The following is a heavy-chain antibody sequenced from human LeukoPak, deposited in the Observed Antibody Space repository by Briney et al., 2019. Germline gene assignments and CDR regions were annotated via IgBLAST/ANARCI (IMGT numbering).Heavy chain of an antibody. D-gene: IGHD6-6*01. CDR2: IKQDGSEK. CDR3: ARVYHSSSGRAIDY. Sequence: PGGSPRLSCAASGFTFSNYWMCWVRQAPGKGLEWVANIKQDGSEKYYVGSVNSRFTISRDNAKNSLYLQMNSLRAEDTAVYYCARVYHSSSGRAIDYWGQGTLVTVSS. J-gene: IGHJ4*02. V-gene: IGHV3-7*01. CDR1: GFTFSNYW.